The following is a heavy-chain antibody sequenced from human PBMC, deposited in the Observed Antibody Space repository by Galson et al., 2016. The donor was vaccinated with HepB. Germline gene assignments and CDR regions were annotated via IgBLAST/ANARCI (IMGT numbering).Heavy chain of an antibody. CDR3: ARSSGSRNGYFDY. J-gene: IGHJ4*02. CDR1: GRSVSSGTYF. CDR2: IYYAGVT. V-gene: IGHV4-39*01. Sequence: SETLSLTCTVSGRSVSSGTYFWGWIRQPPGKGLEWIGMIYYAGVTHYNPSLESRVTISVGTSKNQFSLRLSSLTAADTPVYYCARSSGSRNGYFDYWGQGALVTVSS. D-gene: IGHD1-26*01.